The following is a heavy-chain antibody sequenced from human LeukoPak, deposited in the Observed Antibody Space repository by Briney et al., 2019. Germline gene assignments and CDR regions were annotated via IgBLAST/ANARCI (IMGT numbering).Heavy chain of an antibody. V-gene: IGHV1-69*13. Sequence: SVKVSCKASGGTFSSYAISWVRQAPGQGLEWMGGIIPIFGTANYAQKFQGRVTITADESTSTAYMELSSLRSEDTAVYYCAGVKDYDSSGYYSRWFDPWGQGTLVTVSS. CDR2: IIPIFGTA. D-gene: IGHD3-22*01. CDR1: GGTFSSYA. CDR3: AGVKDYDSSGYYSRWFDP. J-gene: IGHJ5*02.